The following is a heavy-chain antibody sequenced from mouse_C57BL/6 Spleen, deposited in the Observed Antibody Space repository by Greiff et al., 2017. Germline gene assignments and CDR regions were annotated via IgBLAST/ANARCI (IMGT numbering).Heavy chain of an antibody. Sequence: QVQLQQSGAELVRPGASVTLSCKASGYTFTNYEMHWVKQTPVHGLEWIGAIDPETGGTAYNQKFKGKAILTADKSSSTAYMELRSLTSEDSAVYYCTTNWEDYWGQGTTLTVSS. CDR1: GYTFTNYE. D-gene: IGHD4-1*02. J-gene: IGHJ2*01. CDR3: TTNWEDY. V-gene: IGHV1-15*01. CDR2: IDPETGGT.